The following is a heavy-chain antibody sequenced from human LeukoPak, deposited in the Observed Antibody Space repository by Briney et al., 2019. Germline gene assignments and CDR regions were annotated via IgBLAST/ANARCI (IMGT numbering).Heavy chain of an antibody. D-gene: IGHD2-2*02. V-gene: IGHV3-33*01. CDR1: GFTFSSDG. CDR3: ARAGYCSSTSCYTVYYYYYGMDV. Sequence: GGSLRLSCAASGFTFSSDGMHWVRQAPGKGLEWVAVIWYDGSNKYYADSVKGRFTISRDNSKNTLYLQMNSLRAEDTAVYYCARAGYCSSTSCYTVYYYYYGMDVWGQGTTVTVSS. CDR2: IWYDGSNK. J-gene: IGHJ6*02.